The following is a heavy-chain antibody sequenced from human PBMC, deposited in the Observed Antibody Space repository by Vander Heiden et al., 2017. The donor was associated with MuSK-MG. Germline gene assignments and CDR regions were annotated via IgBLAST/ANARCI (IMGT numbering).Heavy chain of an antibody. CDR3: GCSGYDYILALARRGNYFDY. Sequence: QVQLQESGPGLVKPSETLSLICNVSGGSISHGRYYWGRIREPPGKGLEWIGTISHSGNTYYNPSLKSRFAISVDTSENHVSLGLSSVTAADTAVYYCGCSGYDYILALARRGNYFDYWGRGALVSVSS. CDR1: GGSISHGRYY. D-gene: IGHD5-12*01. V-gene: IGHV4-39*02. CDR2: ISHSGNT. J-gene: IGHJ4*02.